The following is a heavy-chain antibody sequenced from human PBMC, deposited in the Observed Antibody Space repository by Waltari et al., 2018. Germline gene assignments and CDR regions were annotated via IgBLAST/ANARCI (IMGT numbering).Heavy chain of an antibody. J-gene: IGHJ4*02. CDR2: IKSKTDGGTT. V-gene: IGHV3-15*01. CDR1: GFTFSNAW. D-gene: IGHD6-19*01. CDR3: TTDSDSGYSSGWDPPDY. Sequence: EVQLVESGGGLVKPGGSLRLSCAASGFTFSNAWMSWVRQAPGKGLEWVGRIKSKTDGGTTDYAAPVKGRFTISRDDSKNTLYLQMNSLKTEDTAVYYCTTDSDSGYSSGWDPPDYWGQGTLVIVSS.